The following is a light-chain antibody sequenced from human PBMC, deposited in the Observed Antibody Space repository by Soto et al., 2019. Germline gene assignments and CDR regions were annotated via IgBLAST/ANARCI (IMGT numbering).Light chain of an antibody. CDR1: SSNIGNNY. CDR3: ATWDRSLSVGV. Sequence: QSVLTQPPSVSEAPGQKVTISCSGSSSNIGNNYVFWYQQLPGTAPKLLIYDNDKRPSGIPDRFSGSKSGTSATLGITGLQTGDEAYYYCATWDRSLSVGVFGGGTKLTVL. CDR2: DND. J-gene: IGLJ2*01. V-gene: IGLV1-51*01.